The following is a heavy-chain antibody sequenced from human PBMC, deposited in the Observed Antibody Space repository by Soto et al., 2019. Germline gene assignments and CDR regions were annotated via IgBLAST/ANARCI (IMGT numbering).Heavy chain of an antibody. V-gene: IGHV5-51*03. D-gene: IGHD3-10*01. CDR1: GYDFSAYW. CDR3: ARTDYGSGTFDS. J-gene: IGHJ4*02. CDR2: IYPGDSDV. Sequence: DVQLVQSGAEVKKPGESLRISCKGSGYDFSAYWINWVRQMPGKGLEWMGTIYPGDSDVRYSPSFQGQVTISVDKSIRIAYLQWSSLKAADTAIYYCARTDYGSGTFDSWGQGTLVTVSS.